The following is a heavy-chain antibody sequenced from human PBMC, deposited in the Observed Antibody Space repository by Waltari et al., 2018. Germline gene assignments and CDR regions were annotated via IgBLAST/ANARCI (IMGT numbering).Heavy chain of an antibody. CDR2: IYSGGST. CDR3: ARAGDGYNLAVPQH. V-gene: IGHV3-53*01. J-gene: IGHJ1*01. CDR1: VFTVRSNY. D-gene: IGHD5-12*01. Sequence: EVQLVESGGGLIQPGGSLSLSCAASVFTVRSNYMSWVRRAPGKGLEWVSVIYSGGSTYYADSVKGRFTISRDNSKNTLYLQMNSLRAEDTAVYYCARAGDGYNLAVPQHWGQGTLVTVSS.